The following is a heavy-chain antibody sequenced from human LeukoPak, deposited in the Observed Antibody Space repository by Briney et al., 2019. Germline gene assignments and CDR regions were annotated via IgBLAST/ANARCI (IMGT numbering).Heavy chain of an antibody. Sequence: SSETLSLTCAVYGGSFSGYYWSWIRQPPGKGLEWIGYIYYSGSTNYNPSLKSRVTISVDTSKNQFSLKLSSVTAADTAVYYCAREKDYGSGSTGFDYWGQGTLVTVSS. CDR3: AREKDYGSGSTGFDY. D-gene: IGHD3-10*01. J-gene: IGHJ4*02. CDR1: GGSFSGYY. V-gene: IGHV4-59*01. CDR2: IYYSGST.